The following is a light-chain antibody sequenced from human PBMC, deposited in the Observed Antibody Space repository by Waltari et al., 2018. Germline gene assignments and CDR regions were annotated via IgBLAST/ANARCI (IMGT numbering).Light chain of an antibody. CDR2: GAS. J-gene: IGKJ4*01. CDR3: QQGHSNPLT. Sequence: DIQMTQSPSSLSASVGDRVTITCRASQSINTYVNWYQLKPGKAPKLLIYGASSSQSGVPSRFSGSGSGTDFTLTISNLLPEDVATYSCQQGHSNPLTFGGGTRVEI. CDR1: QSINTY. V-gene: IGKV1-39*01.